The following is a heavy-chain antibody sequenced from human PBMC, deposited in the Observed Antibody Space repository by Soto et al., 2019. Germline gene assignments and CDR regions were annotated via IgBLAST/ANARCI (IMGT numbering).Heavy chain of an antibody. J-gene: IGHJ5*02. Sequence: AATLVNATQTLTLTCTFSGFSLSTSGVGVGWIRQPPGKALEWLALIYWDDDKRYSPSLKSRLTITKDTSKNQVVLTMTKMDHVDTDTYYCAHRRLNGGRFLHWFDPWGQGTLVTGSS. CDR3: AHRRLNGGRFLHWFDP. CDR2: IYWDDDK. D-gene: IGHD3-3*01. V-gene: IGHV2-5*02. CDR1: GFSLSTSGVG.